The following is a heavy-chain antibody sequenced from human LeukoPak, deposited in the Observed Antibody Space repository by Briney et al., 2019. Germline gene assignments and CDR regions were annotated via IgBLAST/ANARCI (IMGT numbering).Heavy chain of an antibody. V-gene: IGHV5-51*01. D-gene: IGHD3-10*01. CDR2: IYPDDSDT. CDR3: ARHSLRGEGHYFDF. J-gene: IGHJ4*02. CDR1: GYGFTSFW. Sequence: GESLKISCKGSGYGFTSFWIGWVRQVPGKGLEWMGIIYPDDSDTRYSPSFQGQVTMSADKSINTAYLQWSSLKASDTAMYYCARHSLRGEGHYFDFWGQGALVTVSS.